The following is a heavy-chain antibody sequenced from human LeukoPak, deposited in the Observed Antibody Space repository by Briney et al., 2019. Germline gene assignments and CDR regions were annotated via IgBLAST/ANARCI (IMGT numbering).Heavy chain of an antibody. D-gene: IGHD5-12*01. CDR3: AKERGIYSGYDYFDY. V-gene: IGHV3-23*01. J-gene: IGHJ4*02. Sequence: GGSLRLSCAASGFTFNDYAMSWVRQYPGKGLEWVSAIGGSGGSTYYADSVKGRFTISRDNSKNTLYLQMNSLRAGDTALYYCAKERGIYSGYDYFDYWGQGTLVTVSS. CDR2: IGGSGGST. CDR1: GFTFNDYA.